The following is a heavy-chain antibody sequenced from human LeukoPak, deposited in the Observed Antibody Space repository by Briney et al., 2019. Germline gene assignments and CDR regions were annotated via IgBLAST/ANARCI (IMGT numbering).Heavy chain of an antibody. CDR2: IYPGDSDT. CDR1: GYSFTSYFTSYW. Sequence: GESLKISCKGSGYSFTSYFTSYWIAWVRQTPGKGLEWMGIIYPGDSDTKYSPSFQGQVTISADKSISTAYLQWSSLKASDTAIYYCVRGYYYFDYWGQGTLVTVSS. J-gene: IGHJ4*02. V-gene: IGHV5-51*01. CDR3: VRGYYYFDY. D-gene: IGHD3-22*01.